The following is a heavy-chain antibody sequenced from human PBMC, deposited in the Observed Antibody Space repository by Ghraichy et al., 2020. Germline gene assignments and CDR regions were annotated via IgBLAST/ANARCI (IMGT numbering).Heavy chain of an antibody. CDR1: GFTFNNYA. V-gene: IGHV3-23*01. Sequence: GGSLRLSCTASGFTFNNYAMTWVRQAPGKGLEWVSAISGGGDGTYYADSVKGRFTISRDNSKNTLYLQVYSLRAGDTATYYCAKFGAGAYCGVTNCWGWFDPWGPGTLVTVSS. D-gene: IGHD2-21*01. CDR2: ISGGGDGT. J-gene: IGHJ5*02. CDR3: AKFGAGAYCGVTNCWGWFDP.